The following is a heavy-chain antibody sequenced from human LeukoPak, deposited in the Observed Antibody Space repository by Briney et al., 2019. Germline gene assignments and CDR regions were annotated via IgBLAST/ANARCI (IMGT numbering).Heavy chain of an antibody. J-gene: IGHJ4*02. CDR3: TRFNANYDY. CDR2: IRQTAYGGTT. Sequence: GGSLRLSCAASGFTFSSYGMHWVRQAPGKGLESVGFIRQTAYGGTTEFAASVQGRFTISRDDSKSIAYLEMNSLRTEDTAVYYCTRFNANYDYWGQGTLVTVSS. CDR1: GFTFSSYG. V-gene: IGHV3-49*04. D-gene: IGHD4/OR15-4a*01.